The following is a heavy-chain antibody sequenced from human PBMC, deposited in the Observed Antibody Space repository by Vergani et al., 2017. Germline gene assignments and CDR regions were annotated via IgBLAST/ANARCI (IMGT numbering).Heavy chain of an antibody. CDR2: ISAYNGNT. CDR3: ARGQSLYYYYYMDV. J-gene: IGHJ6*03. Sequence: VQLVQSGAEVKKPGESLKISCKGSGYSFTSYWIGWVRQMPGKGLEWMGWISAYNGNTNYAQKLQGRVTMTTDTSTSTAYMELSSLRSEDTAVYYCARGQSLYYYYYMDVWGKGP. V-gene: IGHV1-18*04. CDR1: GYSFTSYW.